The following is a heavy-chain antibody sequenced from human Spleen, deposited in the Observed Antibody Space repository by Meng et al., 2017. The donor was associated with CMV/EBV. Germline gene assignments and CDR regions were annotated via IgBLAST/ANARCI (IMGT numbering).Heavy chain of an antibody. V-gene: IGHV1-69*05. D-gene: IGHD3/OR15-3a*01. CDR1: GGHFSTDA. J-gene: IGHJ4*02. CDR2: LIPFLGSA. CDR3: AKYSSLDTGFDH. Sequence: CPPSGGHFSTDAFTWVRQAPGQGLEWMGGLIPFLGSADYVPRFQGRVTVTTDASTNTAYMELRSLTYEDTAVYYCAKYSSLDTGFDHWGQGTLVTVSS.